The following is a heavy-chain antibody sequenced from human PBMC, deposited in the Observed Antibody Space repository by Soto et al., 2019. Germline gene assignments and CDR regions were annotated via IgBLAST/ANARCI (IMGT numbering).Heavy chain of an antibody. D-gene: IGHD6-19*01. CDR1: GFPFSSHC. J-gene: IGHJ4*02. V-gene: IGHV3-7*01. CDR2: IKQDGSEK. CDR3: ARVGYSSGWSQPYFDY. Sequence: GGSLSLSFAASGFPFSSHCMSWVRQTPGKGLEWVANIKQDGSEKYYVDSVKGRFTISRDNAKNSLYLQMNSLRAEDTAVYYCARVGYSSGWSQPYFDYWGQGTLVTVSS.